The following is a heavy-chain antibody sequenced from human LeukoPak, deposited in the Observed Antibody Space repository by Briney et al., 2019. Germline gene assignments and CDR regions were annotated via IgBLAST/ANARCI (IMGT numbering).Heavy chain of an antibody. Sequence: PGGSLRLSCAASGFTVSSNYMSWVRQAPGRGLEWVANIRPDGGQEQYVDSVKGRFTISRDSARSSLFLQMNNLRADDSAVYYCASELGALSSDSGMDVWGQGTTVTVSS. CDR1: GFTVSSNY. V-gene: IGHV3-7*01. CDR2: IRPDGGQE. CDR3: ASELGALSSDSGMDV. D-gene: IGHD3-16*02. J-gene: IGHJ6*02.